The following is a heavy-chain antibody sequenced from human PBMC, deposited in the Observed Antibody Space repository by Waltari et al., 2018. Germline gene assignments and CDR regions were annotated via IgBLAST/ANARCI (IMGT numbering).Heavy chain of an antibody. CDR2: IHYSGST. J-gene: IGHJ3*02. CDR1: GGSISSSSYY. D-gene: IGHD3-22*01. CDR3: ASQRRRYYYDSSGYSTTDAFDI. V-gene: IGHV4-39*01. Sequence: QLQLQESGPGLVKPSETLSLTCTVSGGSISSSSYYWGWIHQPPGKGLEWIGSIHYSGSTTYNPSLKSRVTISVDTSKNQFSLKLSYVTAADTAVYYCASQRRRYYYDSSGYSTTDAFDIWGQGTMVTVSS.